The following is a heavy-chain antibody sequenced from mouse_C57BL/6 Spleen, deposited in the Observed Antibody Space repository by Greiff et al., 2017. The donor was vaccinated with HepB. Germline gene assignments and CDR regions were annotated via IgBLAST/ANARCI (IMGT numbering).Heavy chain of an antibody. Sequence: QVQLQQPGAELVRPGSSVKLSCKASGYTFTSYWMDWVKQRPGQGLEWIGNIYPSDSETHYSQKFKDKATLTVDKSSSTAYMQLSSLTSEDSAVYYWARRSDGLDYWGQGTTLTVSS. D-gene: IGHD3-1*01. CDR2: IYPSDSET. CDR3: ARRSDGLDY. CDR1: GYTFTSYW. J-gene: IGHJ2*01. V-gene: IGHV1-61*01.